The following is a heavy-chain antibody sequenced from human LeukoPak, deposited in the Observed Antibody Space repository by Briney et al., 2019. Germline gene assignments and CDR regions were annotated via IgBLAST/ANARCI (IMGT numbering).Heavy chain of an antibody. CDR2: IYGGGTT. Sequence: GGSLRLSCAASGVIDSSKYMIWVRQAPGKGLEWVSVIYGGGTTNYPDSVKGRFTISRGNAENILYLQMNSLRAEDTAVYYCVRGAQLPGIDYWGQGTLVTVSS. V-gene: IGHV3-53*01. CDR3: VRGAQLPGIDY. D-gene: IGHD1-1*01. J-gene: IGHJ4*02. CDR1: GVIDSSKY.